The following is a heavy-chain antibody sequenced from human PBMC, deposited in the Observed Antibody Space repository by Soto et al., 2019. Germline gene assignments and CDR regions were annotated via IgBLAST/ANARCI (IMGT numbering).Heavy chain of an antibody. Sequence: ASVKVSCKASRYTFTSYYMHWVRQAPGQGLEWMGIINPSGGSTSYAQKFQGRVTMTRDTSTSTVYMELSSLRSEDTAVYYCARDVVGYCTNGVCSHKMGSWFDPWGQGTLVTVSS. CDR3: ARDVVGYCTNGVCSHKMGSWFDP. CDR2: INPSGGST. V-gene: IGHV1-46*03. D-gene: IGHD2-8*01. CDR1: RYTFTSYY. J-gene: IGHJ5*02.